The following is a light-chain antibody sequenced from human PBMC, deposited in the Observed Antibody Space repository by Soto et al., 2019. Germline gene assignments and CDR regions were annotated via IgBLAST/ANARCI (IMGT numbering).Light chain of an antibody. Sequence: DLVMAQSPLSLPVTLGQPAAISCRSSQSLVHSDGNTYLSWFQQRPGQSPRRLIYKVSNRDSGVPDSFSGSGSGTDFTLKISRVAAEDVGVYYCMQGTHWPDMFGQGTKVEIK. V-gene: IGKV2-30*02. CDR1: QSLVHSDGNTY. CDR2: KVS. J-gene: IGKJ1*01. CDR3: MQGTHWPDM.